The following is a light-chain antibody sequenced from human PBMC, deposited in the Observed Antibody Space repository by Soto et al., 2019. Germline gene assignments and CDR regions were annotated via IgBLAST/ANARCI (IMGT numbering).Light chain of an antibody. Sequence: DIQMTQSPSSLSASVGDRVTITCRASQGISSYLAWYQQKPGKAPKLLIYAASTLQSGVPSRFSGSGSGTEFTLTISSLQPDDFATYYCHQYNYYRPTFGQGTKVDIK. CDR1: QGISSY. CDR2: AAS. J-gene: IGKJ1*01. CDR3: HQYNYYRPT. V-gene: IGKV1-9*01.